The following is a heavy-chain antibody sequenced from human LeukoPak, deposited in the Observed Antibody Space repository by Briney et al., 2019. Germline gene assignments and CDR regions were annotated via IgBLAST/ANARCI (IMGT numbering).Heavy chain of an antibody. V-gene: IGHV3-7*03. CDR3: ALYTYGYSFDY. CDR1: GFTFSGRW. CDR2: IKQDGSEN. J-gene: IGHJ4*02. D-gene: IGHD3-10*01. Sequence: GGSLRLSCAASGFTFSGRWMSWVRQAPGKGPGWVANIKQDGSENHYVDSVKGRFTISRDNAKNSLYLQMNSLRVEDTAVYYCALYTYGYSFDYWGQGALVIVSS.